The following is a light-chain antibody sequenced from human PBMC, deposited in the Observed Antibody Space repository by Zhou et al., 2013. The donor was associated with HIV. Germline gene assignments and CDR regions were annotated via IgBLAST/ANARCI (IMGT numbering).Light chain of an antibody. CDR3: QQSDSVPIT. Sequence: DIQMTQSPSSLSASVGDRVTITCRASQSISNYLNWYQQIPGKAPKLLIYATSNLQSGVPSRFSGSGSGTDFALTISSLQAEDFATYSCQQSDSVPITFGQGTRLHIK. V-gene: IGKV1-39*01. J-gene: IGKJ5*01. CDR1: QSISNY. CDR2: ATS.